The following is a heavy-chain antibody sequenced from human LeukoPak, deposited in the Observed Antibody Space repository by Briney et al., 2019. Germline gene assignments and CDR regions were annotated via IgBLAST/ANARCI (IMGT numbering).Heavy chain of an antibody. CDR1: GFTFGDYA. Sequence: GGSLRLSCTGSGFTFGDYAMSWFRQAPGKGLEWVSFIRSKRYGGTAEDAATVKGRFTISRDDSKSIAYLQMNSVKTEDTAVYFCTRGLLRGNAFDIWGPRTMVTVSS. CDR3: TRGLLRGNAFDI. J-gene: IGHJ3*02. D-gene: IGHD1-26*01. V-gene: IGHV3-49*03. CDR2: IRSKRYGGTA.